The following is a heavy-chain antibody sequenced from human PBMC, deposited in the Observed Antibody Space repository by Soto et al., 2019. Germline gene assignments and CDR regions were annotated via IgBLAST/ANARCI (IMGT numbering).Heavy chain of an antibody. J-gene: IGHJ4*02. Sequence: EMQLVESGGGSVQPGRSLRLSCAASGFSFDDYGMHWVRQGPGKGLEWVSGISWNSGDIYYADSVKGRFTISRDNATKSLYLQMNSLRTEDTALYYCAKDNDLDRDGPFDYWGQGILVTVSS. V-gene: IGHV3-9*01. CDR3: AKDNDLDRDGPFDY. CDR1: GFSFDDYG. CDR2: ISWNSGDI. D-gene: IGHD2-2*03.